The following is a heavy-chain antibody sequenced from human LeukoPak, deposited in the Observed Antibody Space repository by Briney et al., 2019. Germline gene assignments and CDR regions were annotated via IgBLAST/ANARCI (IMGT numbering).Heavy chain of an antibody. V-gene: IGHV1-69*05. D-gene: IGHD2-15*01. CDR1: GGTFSSYA. J-gene: IGHJ5*02. Sequence: ASVNVSCKASGGTFSSYAISWVRQAPGQGLEWMGGIIPIFGTANYAQKFQGRVTITTDESTSTAYMELSSLRSEDTAVYYCAGLLGYCSGGSCYNNWFDPWGQGTLVTVSS. CDR3: AGLLGYCSGGSCYNNWFDP. CDR2: IIPIFGTA.